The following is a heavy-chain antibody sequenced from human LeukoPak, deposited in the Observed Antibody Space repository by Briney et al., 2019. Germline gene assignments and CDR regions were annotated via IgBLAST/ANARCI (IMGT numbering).Heavy chain of an antibody. D-gene: IGHD7-27*01. CDR2: IRYDGSNK. Sequence: PGGSLRLSCVASGFSFGTYHMHWVRQAPGKGLEWVAFIRYDGSNKYYADSVKGRFTISRDNSKNTLYLQMNSLRAEDTAVYYCAKEGTGELYWGQGTLVTVSS. J-gene: IGHJ4*02. CDR3: AKEGTGELY. CDR1: GFSFGTYH. V-gene: IGHV3-30*02.